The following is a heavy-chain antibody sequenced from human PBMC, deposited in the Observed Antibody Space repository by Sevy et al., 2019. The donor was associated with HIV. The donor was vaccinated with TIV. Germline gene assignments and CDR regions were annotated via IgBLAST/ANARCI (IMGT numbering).Heavy chain of an antibody. Sequence: GGSLRLSCAASGFTFSTYSMNWVRQAPGKGLEWVSYIPSSSSYMHYADSVKGRFTISRDNAKNSLYLQMNSLRAEDTAVYYCARGLGRVRGAISLDYWGQGTLVTVSS. V-gene: IGHV3-21*01. J-gene: IGHJ4*02. D-gene: IGHD3-10*01. CDR3: ARGLGRVRGAISLDY. CDR1: GFTFSTYS. CDR2: IPSSSSYM.